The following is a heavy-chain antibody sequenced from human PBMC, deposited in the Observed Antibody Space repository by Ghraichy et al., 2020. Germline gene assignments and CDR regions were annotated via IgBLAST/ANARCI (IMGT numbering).Heavy chain of an antibody. V-gene: IGHV1-2*02. CDR3: ARDTAMVNHPTENWFDP. CDR2: INPNSGGT. Sequence: ASVKVSCKASGYTFTGYYMHWVRQAPGQGLEWMGWINPNSGGTNYAQKFQGRVTMTRDTSISTAYMELSRLRSDDTAVYYCARDTAMVNHPTENWFDPWGQGTLVTVSS. J-gene: IGHJ5*02. CDR1: GYTFTGYY. D-gene: IGHD5-18*01.